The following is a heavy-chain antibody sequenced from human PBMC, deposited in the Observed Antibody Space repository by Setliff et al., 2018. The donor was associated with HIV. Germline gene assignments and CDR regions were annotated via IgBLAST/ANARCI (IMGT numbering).Heavy chain of an antibody. D-gene: IGHD3-22*01. CDR2: INYNEKT. CDR3: ASRIYYYDSNNFLREEGFDP. CDR1: GGSASNSRYY. Sequence: PSETLSLTCTVSGGSASNSRYYWAWIRQPPGKGLEYIGSINYNEKTYYNPSLKSRVTISIDTSKNQFSLNLTAVTAADTAVYYCASRIYYYDSNNFLREEGFDPWGQGTLVTVSS. J-gene: IGHJ5*02. V-gene: IGHV4-39*01.